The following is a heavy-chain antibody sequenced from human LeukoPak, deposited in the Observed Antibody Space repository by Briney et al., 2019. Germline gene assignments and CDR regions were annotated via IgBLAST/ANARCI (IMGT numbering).Heavy chain of an antibody. CDR2: ISSSSSYI. CDR1: GFTFSSYS. Sequence: PGGSLRLSCAASGFTFSSYSMNWVRQAPGKGLEWVSSISSSSSYIYYADSVKGRFTISRDNAKNSLYLQMNSLRAEDTAVYYCARDFGSPWLAFYYGMDVWGQGTTVTVSS. CDR3: ARDFGSPWLAFYYGMDV. V-gene: IGHV3-21*01. D-gene: IGHD6-19*01. J-gene: IGHJ6*02.